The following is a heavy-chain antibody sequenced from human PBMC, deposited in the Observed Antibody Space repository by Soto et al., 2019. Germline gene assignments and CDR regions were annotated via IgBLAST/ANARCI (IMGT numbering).Heavy chain of an antibody. D-gene: IGHD1-26*01. CDR3: ARGPPLSRGSYRLTYYFDY. CDR2: IIPIVGTA. J-gene: IGHJ4*02. V-gene: IGHV1-69*01. Sequence: QVQLVQSGAEVKKPGSSVKVSCKASGGTFSSYAISWVRQAPGQGLEWMGGIIPIVGTANYAQKFQGRVTVTADEATSTAYMELSSLRSEDTAVYYCARGPPLSRGSYRLTYYFDYWGQGTLVTVSS. CDR1: GGTFSSYA.